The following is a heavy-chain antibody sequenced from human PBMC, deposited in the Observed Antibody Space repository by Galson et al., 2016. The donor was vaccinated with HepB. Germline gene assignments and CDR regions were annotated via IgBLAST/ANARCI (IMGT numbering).Heavy chain of an antibody. CDR2: IKQDGSEK. CDR3: ARVSLRFLEWLRLLTTLEFDY. J-gene: IGHJ4*02. CDR1: GFTFSSYW. V-gene: IGHV3-7*03. D-gene: IGHD3-3*01. Sequence: SLRLSCAASGFTFSSYWMSWVRQAPGKGLEWVANIKQDGSEKYYVDSVKGRFTISRDNAKNSLYLQMNSLRAEDTAVYYCARVSLRFLEWLRLLTTLEFDYWGQGILVTVSS.